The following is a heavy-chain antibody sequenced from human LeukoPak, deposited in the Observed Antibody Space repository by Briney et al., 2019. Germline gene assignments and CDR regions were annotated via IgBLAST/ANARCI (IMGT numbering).Heavy chain of an antibody. CDR3: ARDRVATMGPYYYYGMDV. Sequence: MSGGSLRLSCAASGFTFSSYSMNWVRQAPGKGLEWVSSISSSSSYIYYADSVKGRFTISRDNAKNSLYLQMNSLRAEDTAVYYCARDRVATMGPYYYYGMDVWGQGTTVTVSS. D-gene: IGHD5-12*01. J-gene: IGHJ6*02. V-gene: IGHV3-21*01. CDR1: GFTFSSYS. CDR2: ISSSSSYI.